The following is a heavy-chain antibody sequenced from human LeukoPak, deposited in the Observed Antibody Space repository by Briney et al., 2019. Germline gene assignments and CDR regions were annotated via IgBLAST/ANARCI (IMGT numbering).Heavy chain of an antibody. CDR3: ARDGLRRPPTPYCGGDCPLDY. D-gene: IGHD2-21*02. Sequence: GWSLRLSCAASGFTFDDYAMSWVRQTPGKGLEWVSGTNWDGGRTGYADSVKGRFTISRDNAKNSLYLQMNSLRVEDTAMYYCARDGLRRPPTPYCGGDCPLDYWGQGTLVTVSS. V-gene: IGHV3-20*04. CDR2: TNWDGGRT. J-gene: IGHJ4*02. CDR1: GFTFDDYA.